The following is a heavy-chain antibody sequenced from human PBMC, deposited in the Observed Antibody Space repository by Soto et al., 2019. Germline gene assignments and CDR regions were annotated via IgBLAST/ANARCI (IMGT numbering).Heavy chain of an antibody. D-gene: IGHD3-3*01. CDR1: GFTVSSNY. CDR3: ARDRFSYYDFWSGSLPYYYYGMDV. Sequence: GGSLRLSCAASGFTVSSNYMSWVRQAPGKGLEWVSIIYSGGNTYYADSVKGRFTISRNNSKNTLYLQMNSLRAEDTAVYYCARDRFSYYDFWSGSLPYYYYGMDVWGQGTTVTVSS. CDR2: IYSGGNT. J-gene: IGHJ6*02. V-gene: IGHV3-66*01.